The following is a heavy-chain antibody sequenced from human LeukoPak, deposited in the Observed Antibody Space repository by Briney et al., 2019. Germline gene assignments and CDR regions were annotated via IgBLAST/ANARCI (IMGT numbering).Heavy chain of an antibody. CDR2: IRYDGSNK. Sequence: GGSLRLSCAASGFTFSSYGMHWVRQAPGKGLEWVAFIRYDGSNKYYADSVKGRLTISRDNSKNTLYLQMNSLRAEDTAVYYCAKDRSPRRVAATPGDYWGQGTLVTVSS. D-gene: IGHD2-15*01. J-gene: IGHJ4*02. CDR3: AKDRSPRRVAATPGDY. CDR1: GFTFSSYG. V-gene: IGHV3-30*02.